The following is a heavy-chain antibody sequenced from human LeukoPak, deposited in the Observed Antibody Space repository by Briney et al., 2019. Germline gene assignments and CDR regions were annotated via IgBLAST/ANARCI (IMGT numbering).Heavy chain of an antibody. D-gene: IGHD3-22*01. CDR2: INHSGST. J-gene: IGHJ4*02. CDR1: GGSFSGYY. CDR3: ARRITMIVVARTGFFDY. V-gene: IGHV4-34*01. Sequence: PSETLSLTCAVYGGSFSGYYWSWIRQPPGKGLEWIGEINHSGSTNYNPSLKSRVTISVDTSKKQFSLKLSSVTAADTAVYYCARRITMIVVARTGFFDYWGQGTLVTVSS.